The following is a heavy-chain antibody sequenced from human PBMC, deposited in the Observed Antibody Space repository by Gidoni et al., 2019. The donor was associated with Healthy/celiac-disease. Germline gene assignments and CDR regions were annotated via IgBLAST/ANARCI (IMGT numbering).Heavy chain of an antibody. V-gene: IGHV3-33*01. J-gene: IGHJ6*02. CDR2: IWYDGSNQ. Sequence: QVQLVETGGGVVKPGRYLRLSCAASGVTFSSYGMHWVRQAPGKGLEWVAVIWYDGSNQYYADSVQGRFTISRDNSKNTLYLQMNSLRAEDTAVYYCARAHDYGEADVWGQGTTVTVSS. CDR1: GVTFSSYG. D-gene: IGHD4-17*01. CDR3: ARAHDYGEADV.